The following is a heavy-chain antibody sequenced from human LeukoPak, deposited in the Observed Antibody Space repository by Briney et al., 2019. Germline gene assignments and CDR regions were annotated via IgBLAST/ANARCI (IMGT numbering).Heavy chain of an antibody. CDR3: ARRGIDYGDGSFDY. V-gene: IGHV1-18*01. CDR1: GYTFTSYG. Sequence: ASVKVSCKASGYTFTSYGISWVRQAPGQGLEWMGWISAYNGNTNYAQKLQGRVTMTTDTSTSTVYMELSSLRSEDTAVYYCARRGIDYGDGSFDYWGQGTLVTVSS. CDR2: ISAYNGNT. D-gene: IGHD4-17*01. J-gene: IGHJ4*02.